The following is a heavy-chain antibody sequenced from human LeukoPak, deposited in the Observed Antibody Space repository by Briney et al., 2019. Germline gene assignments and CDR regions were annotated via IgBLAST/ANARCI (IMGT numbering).Heavy chain of an antibody. CDR2: IIPIFGTA. D-gene: IGHD2-15*01. CDR1: GGTFSSYA. J-gene: IGHJ4*02. Sequence: ASVKVSCKASGGTFSSYAISWVRQAPGQGLEWMGGIIPIFGTANYAQKFQGRVTITADESTSTAYMELSSLRSEDTAVYYCARNSGGSSATAYWGQGTLVTVSS. V-gene: IGHV1-69*13. CDR3: ARNSGGSSATAY.